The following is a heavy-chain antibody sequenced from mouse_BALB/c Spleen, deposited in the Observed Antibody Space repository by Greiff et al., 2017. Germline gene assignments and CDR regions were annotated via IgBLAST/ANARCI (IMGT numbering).Heavy chain of an antibody. Sequence: VQLVESGGGLVQPGGSLKLSCAASGFTFSSYTMSWVRQTPEKRLEWVAYISSGGSYTYYPDSVKGRFTISRDNAKNTLYLQMSSLRSEDTAMYYCARCYGSSSWYFDVWGAGTTVTVSS. CDR3: ARCYGSSSWYFDV. D-gene: IGHD1-1*01. J-gene: IGHJ1*01. V-gene: IGHV5-9-3*01. CDR2: ISSGGSYT. CDR1: GFTFSSYT.